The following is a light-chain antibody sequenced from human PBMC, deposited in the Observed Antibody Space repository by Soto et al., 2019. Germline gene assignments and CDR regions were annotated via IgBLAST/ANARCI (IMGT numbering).Light chain of an antibody. J-gene: IGKJ5*01. CDR2: GIS. CDR3: QQYSKWPIT. V-gene: IGKV3-15*01. CDR1: QSVNSN. Sequence: EILMTQSPDSLSVSPGETATLSCRASQSVNSNYLAWYQQHPGQPPRLLIYGISTRATGIPARFSGSGSGTEFSLTISSLQSEDFAVYYCQQYSKWPITFGQGTRLEIK.